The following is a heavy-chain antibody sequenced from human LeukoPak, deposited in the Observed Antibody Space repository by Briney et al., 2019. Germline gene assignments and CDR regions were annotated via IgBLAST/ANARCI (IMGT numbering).Heavy chain of an antibody. CDR3: ARGGYPDAFDI. Sequence: SVKVSCKASGGIFGSYTISWVRQAPGQGLEWMGRIIPLLGIANYAQKFQGRVTIIADKSTSTAYMELSSLRSEDTAVYYCARGGYPDAFDIWGQGTMVTVSS. J-gene: IGHJ3*02. CDR2: IIPLLGIA. CDR1: GGIFGSYT. V-gene: IGHV1-69*02. D-gene: IGHD2-15*01.